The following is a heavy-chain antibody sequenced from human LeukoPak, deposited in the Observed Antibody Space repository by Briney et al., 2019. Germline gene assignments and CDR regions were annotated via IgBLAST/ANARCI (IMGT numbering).Heavy chain of an antibody. CDR2: ISSSSSTI. CDR1: GFTFSSYS. CDR3: AKGARSETGDDYVWGSYRG. Sequence: GGSLRLSCAASGFTFSSYSMNWVRQAPGKGLEWVSYISSSSSTIYYADSVKGRFTISRDNSKNTLYLQMNSLRAEDTAVYYCAKGARSETGDDYVWGSYRGWGQGTLVTVSS. J-gene: IGHJ4*02. D-gene: IGHD3-16*02. V-gene: IGHV3-48*01.